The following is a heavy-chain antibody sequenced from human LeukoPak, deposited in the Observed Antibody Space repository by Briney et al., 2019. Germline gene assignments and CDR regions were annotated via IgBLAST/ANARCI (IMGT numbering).Heavy chain of an antibody. J-gene: IGHJ4*02. D-gene: IGHD5-24*01. CDR1: GFTFSIYG. Sequence: GGSLRLSCAASGFTFSIYGMSWVRQAPGKGLEWVSSLSGSGGSTYYADSVKGRFTISRDNSKNTLYLQMNSLRAEDTAVYYCARGGRRLQFSHYFDYWGQGTLITVSS. CDR2: LSGSGGST. V-gene: IGHV3-23*01. CDR3: ARGGRRLQFSHYFDY.